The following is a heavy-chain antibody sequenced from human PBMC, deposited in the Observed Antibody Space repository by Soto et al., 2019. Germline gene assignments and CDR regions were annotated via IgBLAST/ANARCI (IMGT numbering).Heavy chain of an antibody. CDR3: VPLMTAVTTFGMDL. Sequence: QITLKESGPPLVEPTQTLTLTCIFSGFSLITTGSGVAWIRQPPGKALEWLALIYWDDDKRYSPSLKSRLTIPKDTYNNQGVLTMTNMDPVDTGTYFCVPLMTAVTTFGMDLWGQGTAVTVSS. CDR1: GFSLITTGSG. V-gene: IGHV2-5*04. CDR2: IYWDDDK. J-gene: IGHJ6*02. D-gene: IGHD4-17*01.